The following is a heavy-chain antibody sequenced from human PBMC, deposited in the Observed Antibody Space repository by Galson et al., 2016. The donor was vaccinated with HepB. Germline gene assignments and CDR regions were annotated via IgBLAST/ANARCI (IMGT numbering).Heavy chain of an antibody. CDR1: GFTLSDYY. J-gene: IGHJ4*02. CDR3: ARERPDIAVAAFDY. Sequence: SLRLSCAASGFTLSDYYMGWIRQAPGKGLEWVSYISSRSTYSNYADSLKGRFTTSRDNAKASLFLQLNSLTVDDTAIYYCARERPDIAVAAFDYWGQGTLVTVSS. CDR2: ISSRSTYS. D-gene: IGHD6-19*01. V-gene: IGHV3-11*06.